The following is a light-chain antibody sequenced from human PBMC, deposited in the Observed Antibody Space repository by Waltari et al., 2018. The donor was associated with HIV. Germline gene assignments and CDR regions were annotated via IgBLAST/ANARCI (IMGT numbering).Light chain of an antibody. CDR2: ANN. V-gene: IGLV1-44*01. CDR3: ATWDDSLNGPL. CDR1: SSTIGSND. Sequence: QSVLPQPPSASGTPGPRVTLPSSVISSTIGSNDVSWYQQFPGTAPKVLMSANNQRPSGVPDRFSASKSGTSASLAISGLHSEYEADYYCATWDDSLNGPLFGGGTKLTVL. J-gene: IGLJ2*01.